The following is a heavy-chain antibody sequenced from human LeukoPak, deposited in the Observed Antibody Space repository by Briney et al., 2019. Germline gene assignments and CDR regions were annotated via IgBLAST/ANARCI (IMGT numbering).Heavy chain of an antibody. D-gene: IGHD1-20*01. V-gene: IGHV4-4*02. Sequence: SGTLSLTCGVSGASISSERWWSWVRPTPGKGLEWIGEIYHSGTTTYNPSLKSRVTISVDMSKNQFSLILRAVTAADTAVYYCARRITGILAPFDSWGQGTLVTVSS. CDR2: IYHSGTT. CDR1: GASISSERW. CDR3: ARRITGILAPFDS. J-gene: IGHJ4*02.